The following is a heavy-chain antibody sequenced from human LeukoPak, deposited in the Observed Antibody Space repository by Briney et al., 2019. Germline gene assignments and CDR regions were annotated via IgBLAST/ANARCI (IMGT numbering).Heavy chain of an antibody. CDR2: ISGSGGST. J-gene: IGHJ6*02. CDR1: GFTFSSYA. CDR3: AKPLGLGGDYYYYGMDV. D-gene: IGHD3-16*01. V-gene: IGHV3-23*01. Sequence: GGSLRLSCAASGFTFSSYAMSWVRQAPGKGLEWVSAISGSGGSTYYADSVKGRFTISRDNSKNTLYLQMNSLRAEDTAVYYCAKPLGLGGDYYYYGMDVWGQGTAVTVSS.